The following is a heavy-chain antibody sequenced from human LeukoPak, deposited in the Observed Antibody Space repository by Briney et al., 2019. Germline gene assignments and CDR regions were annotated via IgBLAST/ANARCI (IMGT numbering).Heavy chain of an antibody. CDR2: ISSSSSYT. J-gene: IGHJ4*02. CDR3: ARGRSDWYFDY. V-gene: IGHV3-11*06. Sequence: KPGGSLRLSCAASGFTFSDYYMSWIRQAPGKGLEWVSYISSSSSYTNYADSVKGRFTISRDNAKNSLYLQMNSLRAEDTAVYYCARGRSDWYFDYWGQGTLVTVSS. D-gene: IGHD6-19*01. CDR1: GFTFSDYY.